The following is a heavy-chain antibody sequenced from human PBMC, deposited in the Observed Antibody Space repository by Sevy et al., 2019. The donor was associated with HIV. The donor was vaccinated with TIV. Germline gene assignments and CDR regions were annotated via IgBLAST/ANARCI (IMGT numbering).Heavy chain of an antibody. CDR3: ARQKVRSAYYYDTSGRQGKADFDS. J-gene: IGHJ4*02. CDR1: GGSIGSNSFY. Sequence: SETLSLTCTVSGGSIGSNSFYWGWIRQPPGKELELIGTVSYGGSTYYNPSLRSRVTISVDASKKQFSLKLSSVTAADTAVYYCARQKVRSAYYYDTSGRQGKADFDSWGQGTLVTVSS. D-gene: IGHD3-22*01. CDR2: VSYGGST. V-gene: IGHV4-39*01.